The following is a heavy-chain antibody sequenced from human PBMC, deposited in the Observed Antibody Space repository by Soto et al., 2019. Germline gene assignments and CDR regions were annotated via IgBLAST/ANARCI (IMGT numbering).Heavy chain of an antibody. Sequence: PGGSLRLSCSASGFPFSSYTMNWVRQAPGKGVEWVSSISSSSSYIYYADSVKGRFTVSRDNAKSSLYLQMNSPRAEDTAVYYCARDPIGYSSARFDPWGQGT. D-gene: IGHD6-25*01. V-gene: IGHV3-21*01. CDR3: ARDPIGYSSARFDP. CDR1: GFPFSSYT. J-gene: IGHJ5*02. CDR2: ISSSSSYI.